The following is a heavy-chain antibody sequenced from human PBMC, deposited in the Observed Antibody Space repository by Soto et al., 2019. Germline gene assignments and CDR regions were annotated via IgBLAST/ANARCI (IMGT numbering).Heavy chain of an antibody. CDR2: ISYDGSNK. J-gene: IGHJ5*02. Sequence: QVQLVESGGGVVQPGRSLRLSCAASGFTFSSYAMHWVRQAPGKGLEWVAVISYDGSNKYYADSVKGRFTISRDNSKNTLYLQMNSLGAEDTAVYYCARVGGDPGAWGQGTLVTVSS. D-gene: IGHD2-21*02. CDR3: ARVGGDPGA. CDR1: GFTFSSYA. V-gene: IGHV3-30-3*01.